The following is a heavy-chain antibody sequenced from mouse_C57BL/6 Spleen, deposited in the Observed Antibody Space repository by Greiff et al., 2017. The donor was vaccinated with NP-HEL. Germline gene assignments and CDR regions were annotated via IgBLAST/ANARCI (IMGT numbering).Heavy chain of an antibody. J-gene: IGHJ4*01. CDR1: GYTFTDYE. CDR3: TPGGVELGYYYAMDY. CDR2: IDPETGGT. V-gene: IGHV1-15*01. Sequence: VQLQQSGAELVRPGASVTLSCKASGYTFTDYEMHWVKQTPVHGLEWIGAIDPETGGTAYNQKFKGKAILTADKSSSTAYMELRSLSSDDSAVYYCTPGGVELGYYYAMDYWGQGTSVTVSS. D-gene: IGHD4-1*01.